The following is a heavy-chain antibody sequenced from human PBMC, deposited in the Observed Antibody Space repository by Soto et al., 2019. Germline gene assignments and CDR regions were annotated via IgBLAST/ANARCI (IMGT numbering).Heavy chain of an antibody. CDR3: ARHPERIAEIGWFDP. V-gene: IGHV3-48*01. CDR1: GFTFSSYS. J-gene: IGHJ5*02. CDR2: ISSSSSTI. D-gene: IGHD6-13*01. Sequence: XXSLRLSCAASGFTFSSYSMDWVLQAPGKGLEWVSYISSSSSTIYYADSVKGRFTISRDNAKNSLYLQMNSLRAEDTAVYYCARHPERIAEIGWFDPWGQGTLVTVSS.